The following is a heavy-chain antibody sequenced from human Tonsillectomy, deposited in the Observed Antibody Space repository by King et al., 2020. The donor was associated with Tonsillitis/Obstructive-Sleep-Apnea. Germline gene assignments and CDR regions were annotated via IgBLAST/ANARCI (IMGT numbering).Heavy chain of an antibody. D-gene: IGHD2-2*02. CDR1: GFTFSSSW. V-gene: IGHV3-7*04. Sequence: VQLVESGGGLVQRGGSLRLSCVASGFTFSSSWMTWVRQAPGKGLEWVANIKQDGSEKYYVGSVKGRFTISRDNAKNSLYLQMNGLRAEDTAVYYCAGEVVVVPAAISDHYYYYMDVWGKGTTVTVSS. J-gene: IGHJ6*03. CDR3: AGEVVVVPAAISDHYYYYMDV. CDR2: IKQDGSEK.